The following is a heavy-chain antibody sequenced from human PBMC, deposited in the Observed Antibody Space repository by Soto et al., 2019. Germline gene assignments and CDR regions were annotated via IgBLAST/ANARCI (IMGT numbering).Heavy chain of an antibody. CDR3: ARWSTNRNYYYYYGMDV. D-gene: IGHD2-2*01. CDR1: GGSFSGYY. V-gene: IGHV4-34*01. CDR2: INHSGST. Sequence: SETLSLTCAVYGGSFSGYYWSWIRQPPGKGLEWIGEINHSGSTNYNPSLKSRVTISVDTSKNQFSLKLSSVTAADTAVYYCARWSTNRNYYYYYGMDVWGQGTTVTVSS. J-gene: IGHJ6*02.